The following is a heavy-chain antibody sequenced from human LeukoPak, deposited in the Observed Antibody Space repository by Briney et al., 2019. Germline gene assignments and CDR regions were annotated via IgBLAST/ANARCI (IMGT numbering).Heavy chain of an antibody. J-gene: IGHJ4*02. CDR1: GFTFDDYT. CDR2: ISWDGGST. CDR3: AKDGGLSTRFFDY. V-gene: IGHV3-43*01. D-gene: IGHD3-16*02. Sequence: GGSLRLSCAASGFTFDDYTMHWVRHAPGKGLEWVSLISWDGGSTYYADSVKGRFTISRDNSKNSLYLQTNSLRTEDTALYYCAKDGGLSTRFFDYWGQGTLVTVSS.